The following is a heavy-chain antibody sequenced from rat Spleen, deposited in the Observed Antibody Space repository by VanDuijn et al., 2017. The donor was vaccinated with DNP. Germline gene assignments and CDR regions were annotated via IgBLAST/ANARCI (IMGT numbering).Heavy chain of an antibody. CDR2: ITAGGEYT. CDR3: AKANNWDY. D-gene: IGHD5-1*01. V-gene: IGHV5-25*01. J-gene: IGHJ2*01. CDR1: GFTFSSFP. Sequence: EVQLVETGGGLVQPGRSLKLSCAASGFTFSSFPMAWVRQTPTRGLEWVASITAGGEYTYSPDSVKGRFTISRDNAKSTLYLQMDSLRSEDTATYYCAKANNWDYWGQGVMVTVSS.